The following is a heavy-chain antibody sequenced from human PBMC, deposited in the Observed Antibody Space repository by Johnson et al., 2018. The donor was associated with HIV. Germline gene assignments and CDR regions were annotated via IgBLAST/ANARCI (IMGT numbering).Heavy chain of an antibody. D-gene: IGHD3-16*01. CDR2: IGTACDT. Sequence: EQLVESAGALVKPGGSLRLSCAASGFTVSSNYMSWVRQAPWKWREWVSVIGTACDTYYPGSVKGRFTISRENAKSSLYRQMNSLTVGDTALYYCARDPGGMDGSFDLWGQGTMVT. J-gene: IGHJ3*01. V-gene: IGHV3-13*01. CDR3: ARDPGGMDGSFDL. CDR1: GFTVSSNY.